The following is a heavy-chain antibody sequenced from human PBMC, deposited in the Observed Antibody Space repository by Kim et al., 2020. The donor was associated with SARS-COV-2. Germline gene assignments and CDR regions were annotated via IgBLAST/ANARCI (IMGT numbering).Heavy chain of an antibody. CDR3: ASAETRLAAFDI. V-gene: IGHV3-74*01. Sequence: GGSLRLSCAASGFTFSSYWMHWVRQAPGKGLVWVSRINSDGSSTSYADSVKGRFTISRDNAKNTLYLQMNSLRAEDTAVYYCASAETRLAAFDIWGQGTMVTVSS. CDR2: INSDGSST. CDR1: GFTFSSYW. J-gene: IGHJ3*02.